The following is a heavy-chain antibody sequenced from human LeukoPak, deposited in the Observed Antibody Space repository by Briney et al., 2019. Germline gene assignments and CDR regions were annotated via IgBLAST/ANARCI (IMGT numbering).Heavy chain of an antibody. V-gene: IGHV3-23*01. Sequence: GGSLRLSCAASGFTFSSYAMSWVRQAPGQGLEWVSTISDSGSSTYYTDSVKGRFTFSRDNSKNTLHLQMNSLRAEDTAVYYCTKDHGFYSSGWHPLFDHWGQGTLVTV. CDR1: GFTFSSYA. CDR2: ISDSGSST. CDR3: TKDHGFYSSGWHPLFDH. J-gene: IGHJ4*02. D-gene: IGHD6-19*01.